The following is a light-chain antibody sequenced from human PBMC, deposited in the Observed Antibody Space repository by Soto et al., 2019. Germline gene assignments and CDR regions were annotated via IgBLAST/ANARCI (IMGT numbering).Light chain of an antibody. CDR1: SSDVGTYNY. Sequence: QSALTQPASVCGSPGQSITISCTGTSSDVGTYNYVSWYQHHPGKAPKLLIYEVSNRPSGVSNRFSGSKSGNTASLTISALQAEDEADYYCSSYTRDSTLVFGGGTKLTVL. V-gene: IGLV2-14*01. CDR2: EVS. CDR3: SSYTRDSTLV. J-gene: IGLJ2*01.